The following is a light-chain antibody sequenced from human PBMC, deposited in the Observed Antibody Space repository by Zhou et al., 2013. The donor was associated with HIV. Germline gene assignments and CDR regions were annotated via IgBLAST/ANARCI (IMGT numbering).Light chain of an antibody. Sequence: DIVMTQSPLSLPVTPGEPASISCRSSQSLLHSNGHNYLGWFLQKPGQSPQLLIYLGSYRASGVPDRFSGSGSGTSFTLKISRVEAEDVGVYYCMQALQTPLTFGGGTKVEIK. J-gene: IGKJ4*01. CDR2: LGS. V-gene: IGKV2-28*01. CDR1: QSLLHSNGHNY. CDR3: MQALQTPLT.